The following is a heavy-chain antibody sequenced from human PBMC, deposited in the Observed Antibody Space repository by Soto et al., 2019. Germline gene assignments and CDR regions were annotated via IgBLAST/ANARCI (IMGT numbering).Heavy chain of an antibody. Sequence: GGSLRLSCAASGSTFSSYGMHWVRQAPGKGLEWVAVIWYDGSNKYYADSVKGRFNISRDNSKNTLYLQMNSLRAEDTAVYYCARDPQRGYSYGSGYFDYWGQGTLVTVSS. D-gene: IGHD5-18*01. V-gene: IGHV3-33*01. CDR1: GSTFSSYG. J-gene: IGHJ4*02. CDR3: ARDPQRGYSYGSGYFDY. CDR2: IWYDGSNK.